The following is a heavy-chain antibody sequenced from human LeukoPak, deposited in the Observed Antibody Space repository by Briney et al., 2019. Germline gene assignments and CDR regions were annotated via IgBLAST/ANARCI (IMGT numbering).Heavy chain of an antibody. V-gene: IGHV3-48*03. CDR1: GFTFSNYE. J-gene: IGHJ2*01. D-gene: IGHD6-19*01. CDR2: ISGSGSTI. CDR3: ARDSVAVTDPDFDL. Sequence: GGSLRLSCVASGFTFSNYEFNWVRQAPGKGLDWLSYISGSGSTIYYAVSGKGRFTIYRDNAKNSLFLKMNSLRAEDTAVYFCARDSVAVTDPDFDLWGRGTLVTVSS.